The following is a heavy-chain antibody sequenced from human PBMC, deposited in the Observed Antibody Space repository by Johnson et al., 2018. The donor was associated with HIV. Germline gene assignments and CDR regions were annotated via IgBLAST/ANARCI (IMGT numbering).Heavy chain of an antibody. CDR1: GFTFSSYA. CDR3: ANGQEWGLANDAVDI. V-gene: IGHV3-23*04. D-gene: IGHD1-26*01. CDR2: ISGSGGST. J-gene: IGHJ3*02. Sequence: VQVVESGGGLVQPGGSLRLSCAASGFTFSSYAMSWVRQAPGKGLEWVSAISGSGGSTYYADSVKGRFTISRGNSKNTLYLQMNSLRAEETAVYYGANGQEWGLANDAVDIWGQGTMVTVSS.